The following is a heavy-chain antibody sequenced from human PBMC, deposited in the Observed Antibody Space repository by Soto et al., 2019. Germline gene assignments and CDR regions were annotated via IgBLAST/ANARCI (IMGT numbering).Heavy chain of an antibody. J-gene: IGHJ3*02. CDR3: GRGGSSGWSLGAFHI. CDR2: ISAYNGNT. V-gene: IGHV1-18*01. Sequence: ASVKGSCKASGYTFTSYGISWVRQAPGQGLEWMGWISAYNGNTNYAQKLRGRVTMTTDTSTSTAYMELRSLRSDDTAVYYCGRGGSSGWSLGAFHIWGQGITVTVS. D-gene: IGHD6-19*01. CDR1: GYTFTSYG.